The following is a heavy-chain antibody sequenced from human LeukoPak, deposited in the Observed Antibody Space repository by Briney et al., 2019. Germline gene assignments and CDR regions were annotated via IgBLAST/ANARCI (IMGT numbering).Heavy chain of an antibody. V-gene: IGHV3-30-3*01. CDR3: ARARDY. CDR2: ISYDGSNK. CDR1: GFTFSSYA. J-gene: IGHJ4*02. Sequence: PGRSLRLSCAASGFTFSSYAMHWVRQAPGKGLEWVAVISYDGSNKYYADSVKGRFTISRDNSKNTLYLQMNGLRAEDTAVYYCARARDYWGQGTLVTVSS.